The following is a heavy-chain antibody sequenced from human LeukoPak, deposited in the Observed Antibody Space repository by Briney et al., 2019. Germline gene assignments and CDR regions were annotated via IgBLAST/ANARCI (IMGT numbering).Heavy chain of an antibody. J-gene: IGHJ6*02. CDR3: ARVGQVVPAALYYYYYYGMDV. V-gene: IGHV1-18*01. Sequence: ASVKVSCKASGYTFTSYGIIWVRQAPGQGLEWMGWISAYNGNTNYAQKLQGRVTMTTDTSTSTAYMELRSLRSDDTAVYYCARVGQVVPAALYYYYYYGMDVWGQGTTVTVSS. CDR2: ISAYNGNT. D-gene: IGHD2-2*01. CDR1: GYTFTSYG.